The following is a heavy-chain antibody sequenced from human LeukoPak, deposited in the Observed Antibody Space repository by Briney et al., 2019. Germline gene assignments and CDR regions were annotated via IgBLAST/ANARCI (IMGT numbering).Heavy chain of an antibody. Sequence: GGSLRLSCVASGFIVSSNYMSWVRQAPGKGLEWVSVIYSGGGTNYADSVKGRFTISRDRSKNTLYLQMNGLRVEDTAVYYCARAPMTTEDYWGQGTLVTVSS. CDR1: GFIVSSNY. V-gene: IGHV3-53*01. CDR2: IYSGGGT. J-gene: IGHJ4*02. CDR3: ARAPMTTEDY. D-gene: IGHD4-17*01.